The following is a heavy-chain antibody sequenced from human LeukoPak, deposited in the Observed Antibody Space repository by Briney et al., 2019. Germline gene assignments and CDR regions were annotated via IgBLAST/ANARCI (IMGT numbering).Heavy chain of an antibody. CDR3: ARGPYYYDSSGNQIDY. CDR2: MNPNSGNT. Sequence: ASVKVSCKASGYTFTSYDINWVRQATGQGREWMGWMNPNSGNTGYAQKFQGRVTMTRNTSISTAYMELSSLRSEDTAVYYCARGPYYYDSSGNQIDYWGQGTLVTVSS. D-gene: IGHD3-22*01. J-gene: IGHJ4*02. V-gene: IGHV1-8*01. CDR1: GYTFTSYD.